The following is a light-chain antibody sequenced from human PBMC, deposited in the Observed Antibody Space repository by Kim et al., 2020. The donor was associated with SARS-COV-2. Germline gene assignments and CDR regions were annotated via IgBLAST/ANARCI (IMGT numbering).Light chain of an antibody. CDR2: QHT. J-gene: IGLJ3*02. CDR1: KLGDKY. V-gene: IGLV3-1*01. CDR3: QAWDSSTVV. Sequence: SYELTQPPSVSVSPGQTASITCSGSKLGDKYAYWYQKKPGQSPILVIYQHTKRPSGISQRFSGSSFGNTATLTISRAQTTDEADYYCQAWDSSTVVFGGG.